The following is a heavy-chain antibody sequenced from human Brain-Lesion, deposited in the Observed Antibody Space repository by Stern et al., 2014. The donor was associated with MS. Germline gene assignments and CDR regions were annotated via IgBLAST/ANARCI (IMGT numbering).Heavy chain of an antibody. D-gene: IGHD1-26*01. CDR2: FDPENGET. Sequence: QVQLVQSGAEVKKPGASVKVSCKVSGYTLTKLSMHWVRQAPRKGLEWMGGFDPENGETIYAQKFQGRVTMTTDNSTNTAYMELSSLRSEDTAVYYCATLSPGAGGNYYRHFDYWGQGTLVTVSS. V-gene: IGHV1-24*01. CDR1: GYTLTKLS. CDR3: ATLSPGAGGNYYRHFDY. J-gene: IGHJ4*02.